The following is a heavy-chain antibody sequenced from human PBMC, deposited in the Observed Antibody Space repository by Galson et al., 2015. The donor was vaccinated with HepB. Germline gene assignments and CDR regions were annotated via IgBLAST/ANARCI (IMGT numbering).Heavy chain of an antibody. Sequence: SVKVSCKASGYTFTGYHMHWVRQAPGQGLEWMGRINPNSGGTNYAQKFQGRVTMTRDTSISTAYMELSRLRSDDTAVYYCARVRGFSRTGYYYMDVWGKGTTVTVSS. V-gene: IGHV1-2*06. J-gene: IGHJ6*03. CDR1: GYTFTGYH. CDR3: ARVRGFSRTGYYYMDV. CDR2: INPNSGGT. D-gene: IGHD3/OR15-3a*01.